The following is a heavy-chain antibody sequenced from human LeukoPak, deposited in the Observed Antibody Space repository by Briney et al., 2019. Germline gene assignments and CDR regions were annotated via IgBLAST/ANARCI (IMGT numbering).Heavy chain of an antibody. CDR2: INPNSGGT. CDR3: VSYYHGSGSYYNDAFDV. V-gene: IGHV1-2*02. D-gene: IGHD3-10*01. J-gene: IGHJ3*01. CDR1: GYTFTGYC. Sequence: ASVKVSCKASGYTFTGYCLHWVRQAPGQGLEWMGWINPNSGGTVYAQKFKGRVTMTRDTSISTAYMELSGLRPDDTAIYYCVSYYHGSGSYYNDAFDVWGQGTMVTVSS.